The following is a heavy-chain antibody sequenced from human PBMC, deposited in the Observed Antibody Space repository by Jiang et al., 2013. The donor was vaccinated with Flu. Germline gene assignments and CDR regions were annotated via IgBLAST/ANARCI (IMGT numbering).Heavy chain of an antibody. CDR2: INTDGTTI. V-gene: IGHV3-74*01. J-gene: IGHJ6*01. D-gene: IGHD3-3*01. CDR3: ARDLGVVNYYQGLDV. Sequence: VQLVESGGGLVQPGGSLRLSCAASGFTFSSYWMHWVRQAPGKGLVWVSRINTDGTTISYADSVKGRFTISRDNSKNTLYLQMNSLRAEDTAVYYCARDLGVVNYYQGLDVVGPGTMVTV. CDR1: GFTFSSYW.